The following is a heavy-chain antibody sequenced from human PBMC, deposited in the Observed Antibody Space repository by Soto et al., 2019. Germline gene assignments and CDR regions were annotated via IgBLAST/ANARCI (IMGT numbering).Heavy chain of an antibody. D-gene: IGHD6-19*01. J-gene: IGHJ4*02. Sequence: PGESLKISCKGSGYSFTSYWIGWVRQMPGKGLEWMGIIYPGDSDTRYSPSFQGQVTISADKSISTAYLQWSSLKASDTAMYYCARHNSRSGWYGDNDYWGQGTLVTVSS. CDR2: IYPGDSDT. CDR3: ARHNSRSGWYGDNDY. V-gene: IGHV5-51*01. CDR1: GYSFTSYW.